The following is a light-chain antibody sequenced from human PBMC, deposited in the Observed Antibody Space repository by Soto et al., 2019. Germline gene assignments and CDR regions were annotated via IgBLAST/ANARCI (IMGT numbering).Light chain of an antibody. CDR2: GAS. CDR3: QQFGGSSRT. J-gene: IGKJ1*01. CDR1: QSVSNTY. Sequence: EIVLTQSPGTLSLSPGERATLSCRASQSVSNTYLAWYQQKPGQAPRLLIYGASFRATDIPDRFSGSGSGTDFTLTISRLEPEDFAVYYCQQFGGSSRTFGQGTKVEIK. V-gene: IGKV3-20*01.